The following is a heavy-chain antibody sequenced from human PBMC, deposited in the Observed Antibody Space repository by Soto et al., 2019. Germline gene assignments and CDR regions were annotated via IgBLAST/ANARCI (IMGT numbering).Heavy chain of an antibody. Sequence: PSETLSLTCAVYGGSFSGYYWSWIRQPPGKGLEWIGEINHSGSTNCNPSLKSRVTISVDTSKNQFSLKLSSVTAADTAVYYCARDDFWSGYYYFDYWGQGTLVTVSS. D-gene: IGHD3-3*01. J-gene: IGHJ4*02. CDR1: GGSFSGYY. CDR2: INHSGST. V-gene: IGHV4-34*01. CDR3: ARDDFWSGYYYFDY.